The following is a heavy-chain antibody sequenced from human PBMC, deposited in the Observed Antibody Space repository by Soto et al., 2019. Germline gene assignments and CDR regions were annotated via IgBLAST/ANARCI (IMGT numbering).Heavy chain of an antibody. CDR3: ARDNGYNYGYYRWFDP. CDR2: IFYSGST. J-gene: IGHJ5*02. V-gene: IGHV4-59*01. D-gene: IGHD5-18*01. Sequence: SETLSLTCIVSGGSISSYYWSWIRQPPGKGLEWIGYIFYSGSTNYNPSLKSRVTMSVDTSKNQFSLKLSSVTAADTAVYYCARDNGYNYGYYRWFDPWGQGTLVTVS. CDR1: GGSISSYY.